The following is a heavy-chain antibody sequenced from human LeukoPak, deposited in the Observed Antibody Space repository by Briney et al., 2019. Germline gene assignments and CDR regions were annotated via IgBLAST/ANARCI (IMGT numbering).Heavy chain of an antibody. CDR3: ARDLEQWLVPSEHFDY. CDR1: GFTFSSYA. Sequence: GRSLRLSCAASGFTFSSYAMHWVRQAPGKGLEWVAVISYDGSNKYYADSVKGRFTISRDNSKNTLYLQMDSLRAEDTAVYYCARDLEQWLVPSEHFDYWGQGTLVTVSS. CDR2: ISYDGSNK. J-gene: IGHJ4*02. D-gene: IGHD6-19*01. V-gene: IGHV3-30-3*01.